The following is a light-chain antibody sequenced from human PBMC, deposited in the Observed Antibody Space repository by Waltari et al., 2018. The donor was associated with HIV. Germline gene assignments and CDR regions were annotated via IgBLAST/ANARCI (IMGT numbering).Light chain of an antibody. CDR1: QSILAN. Sequence: EVVMTQSPATLSVSLGERATLHCRASQSILANLAWYQQKPGQAPRLLVYGASARAAGVPARFTGSGSGTEFTLTISSLQSEDFAVYYCQQYNYWPPYTFSQGTRLDIK. CDR3: QQYNYWPPYT. V-gene: IGKV3-15*01. CDR2: GAS. J-gene: IGKJ2*01.